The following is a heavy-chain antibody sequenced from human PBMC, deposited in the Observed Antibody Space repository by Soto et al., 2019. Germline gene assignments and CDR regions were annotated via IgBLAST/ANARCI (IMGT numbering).Heavy chain of an antibody. CDR2: ISGSGGST. CDR1: GFSFSSYA. CDR3: ARALGYCSGGSCYTYYYGMDV. Sequence: PGGSLGLSCAAYGFSFSSYAMRWVRQAPGKGLEWVSAISGSGGSTYYADSVKGRFTISRDNSKNTLYLQMNSLRAEDTAVYYCARALGYCSGGSCYTYYYGMDVWGQGTTVTVSS. J-gene: IGHJ6*02. V-gene: IGHV3-23*01. D-gene: IGHD2-15*01.